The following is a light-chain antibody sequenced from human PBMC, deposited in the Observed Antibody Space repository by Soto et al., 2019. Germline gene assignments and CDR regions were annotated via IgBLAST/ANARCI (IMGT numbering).Light chain of an antibody. CDR2: GAS. V-gene: IGKV3-20*01. J-gene: IGKJ2*01. CDR3: QQYNNWLHT. Sequence: EIVLTQSPGTLSLSPGERATLSCRASQSVSSSYLAWYQQKPGQAPRLLIYGASGRATGIPDRFSGSGSGTDFTLTISRLEPEDFAVYYCQQYNNWLHTFGQGTKLEIK. CDR1: QSVSSSY.